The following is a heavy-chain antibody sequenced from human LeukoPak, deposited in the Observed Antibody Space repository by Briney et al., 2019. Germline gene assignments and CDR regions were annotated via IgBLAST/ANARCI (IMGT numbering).Heavy chain of an antibody. CDR1: GGSISSYY. D-gene: IGHD4-11*01. CDR2: VSYDGST. V-gene: IGHV4-59*01. CDR3: ARTTTTFDD. J-gene: IGHJ4*02. Sequence: SEPLSLPFTVSGGSISSYYWSWVRPPPGKGLEWIGYVSYDGSTNYTPSLKSRVTISLYTSKNQYSLNLSSVTTADTAVYYCARTTTTFDDWGQGTLVTVSS.